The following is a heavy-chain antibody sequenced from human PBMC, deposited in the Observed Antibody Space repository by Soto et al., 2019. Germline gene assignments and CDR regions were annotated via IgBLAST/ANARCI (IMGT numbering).Heavy chain of an antibody. J-gene: IGHJ6*03. Sequence: GGSLRLSCAASGFTFDDYAMHWVRQAPGKGLEWVSGISWNSGSIGYADSVKGRFTISRDNAKNSLYLQTNSLRAEDTALYYCAKETSGLRPQAPYYYYMDVWGKGTTVTVSS. V-gene: IGHV3-9*01. CDR2: ISWNSGSI. D-gene: IGHD3-3*01. CDR1: GFTFDDYA. CDR3: AKETSGLRPQAPYYYYMDV.